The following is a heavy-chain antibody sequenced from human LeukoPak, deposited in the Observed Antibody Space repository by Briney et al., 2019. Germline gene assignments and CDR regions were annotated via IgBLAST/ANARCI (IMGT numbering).Heavy chain of an antibody. CDR1: GFTFSSYS. V-gene: IGHV3-33*08. CDR3: ARDAQDIVATTGAFDI. J-gene: IGHJ3*02. CDR2: IWYDGSNK. D-gene: IGHD5-12*01. Sequence: PGGSLRLSCAASGFTFSSYSMNWVRQAPGKGLEWVAGIWYDGSNKYYADSVKGRFTISRDNSKNTLYLQMNSLRAEDTAVYYCARDAQDIVATTGAFDIWGQGTMVTVSS.